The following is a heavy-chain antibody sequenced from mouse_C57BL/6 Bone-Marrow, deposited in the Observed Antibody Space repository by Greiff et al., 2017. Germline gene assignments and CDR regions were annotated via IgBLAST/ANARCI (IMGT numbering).Heavy chain of an antibody. CDR3: AREYYGKGDY. D-gene: IGHD1-1*01. Sequence: QVQLQQPGAELVKPGASVKLSCKASGYTFTSYWMHWVKQRPGQGLEWIGMIHPNIGSTNYNEKFKSKATLTVDKSSSTAYMQLSSLTSEDSAVYYCAREYYGKGDYWGQGTTLTVSS. CDR1: GYTFTSYW. V-gene: IGHV1-64*01. J-gene: IGHJ2*01. CDR2: IHPNIGST.